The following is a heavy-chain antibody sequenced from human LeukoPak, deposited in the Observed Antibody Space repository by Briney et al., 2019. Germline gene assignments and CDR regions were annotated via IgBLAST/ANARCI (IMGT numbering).Heavy chain of an antibody. V-gene: IGHV3-7*04. CDR2: INQVGSEK. CDR1: GFTIRFYW. J-gene: IGHJ4*02. CDR3: ARDGSYYGPDY. Sequence: PGGCPRLSCAASGFTIRFYWMGWVCQGPGKGLEWVANINQVGSEKNYVDSVKGRFTISRDNAKNSLYLQMNSLRAEDTAMYYCARDGSYYGPDYWGQGALVTVSS. D-gene: IGHD3-10*01.